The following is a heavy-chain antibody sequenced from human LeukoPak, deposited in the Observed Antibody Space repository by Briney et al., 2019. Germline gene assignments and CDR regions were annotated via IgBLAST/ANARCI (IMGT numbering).Heavy chain of an antibody. CDR3: ARDIAVAGTWDWYFDL. CDR2: INPNSGGT. CDR1: GYTLTSYA. J-gene: IGHJ2*01. Sequence: GASVKVSCKASGYTLTSYAMNWVRQAPGQGLEWMGWINPNSGGTNYAQKFQGRVTMTRDTSISTAYMELSRLRSDDTAVYYCARDIAVAGTWDWYFDLWGRGTLVTVSS. V-gene: IGHV1-2*02. D-gene: IGHD6-19*01.